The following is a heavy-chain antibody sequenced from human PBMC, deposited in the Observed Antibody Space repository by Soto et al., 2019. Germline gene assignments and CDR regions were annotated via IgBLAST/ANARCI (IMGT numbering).Heavy chain of an antibody. CDR3: AKDDQKGNRRITIFGVVIQPYGMDV. CDR2: ISYDGSNK. J-gene: IGHJ6*02. V-gene: IGHV3-30*18. D-gene: IGHD3-3*01. Sequence: PGGSLRLSCAASGFTFSSYGMHWVRQAPGKGLEWVAVISYDGSNKYYADSVKGRFTISRDNSKNTLYLQMNSLRAEDTAVFYCAKDDQKGNRRITIFGVVIQPYGMDVWGQGTTVTVSS. CDR1: GFTFSSYG.